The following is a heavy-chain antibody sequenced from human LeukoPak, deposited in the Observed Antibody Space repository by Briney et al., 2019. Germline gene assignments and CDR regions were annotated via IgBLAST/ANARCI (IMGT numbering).Heavy chain of an antibody. D-gene: IGHD2-21*01. CDR1: GYSISSGYY. Sequence: SETLSLTCTVSGYSISSGYYWGWIRQPPGKGLEWIGSIYYSGSTYYNPSLKSRVTISVDTSKNQFSLKLSSVTAADTAVYYCARHPYGLCWFDPWGQGTLVTVSS. CDR3: ARHPYGLCWFDP. V-gene: IGHV4-38-2*02. CDR2: IYYSGST. J-gene: IGHJ5*02.